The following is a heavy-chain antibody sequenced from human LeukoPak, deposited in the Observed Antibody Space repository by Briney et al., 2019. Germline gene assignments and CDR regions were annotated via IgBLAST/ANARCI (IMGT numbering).Heavy chain of an antibody. J-gene: IGHJ4*02. D-gene: IGHD1-26*01. CDR3: ANVEWELLGFDY. V-gene: IGHV3-23*01. Sequence: GGSLRLSCAASGFTFSSYGMHWVRQAPGKGLEWVSAISGSGGSTYYADSVKGRFTISRDNSKNTLYPQMNSLRAEDTAVYYCANVEWELLGFDYWGQGTLVTVSS. CDR2: ISGSGGST. CDR1: GFTFSSYG.